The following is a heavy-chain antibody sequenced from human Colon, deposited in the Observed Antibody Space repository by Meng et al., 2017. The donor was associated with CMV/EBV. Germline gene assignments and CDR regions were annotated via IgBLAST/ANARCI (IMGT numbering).Heavy chain of an antibody. V-gene: IGHV3-23*01. CDR3: AKETILYHRGWFDP. Sequence: GESLKISCAASGFIFKSYGLGWVRQPPGKGLEWVSAISGRGDKTYYADSVKGRFTISRDNSKNTLYLQMNSLRAEDTAVYYCAKETILYHRGWFDPWGQGTLVTVSS. CDR1: GFIFKSYG. J-gene: IGHJ5*02. D-gene: IGHD2-8*01. CDR2: ISGRGDKT.